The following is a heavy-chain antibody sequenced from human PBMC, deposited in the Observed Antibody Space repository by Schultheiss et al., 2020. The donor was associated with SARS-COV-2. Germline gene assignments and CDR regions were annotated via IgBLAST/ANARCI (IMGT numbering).Heavy chain of an antibody. D-gene: IGHD3-3*01. Sequence: SETLSLTCAVSGYSISSGYYWGWIRQPPGKGLEWIGSIYHSGSTYYNPSLKSRVTILVDTSKNQFSLKLSSVTAADTAVYYCASYYDFWSGYFRNWGQGTLVTVSS. CDR1: GYSISSGYY. CDR2: IYHSGST. V-gene: IGHV4-38-2*01. J-gene: IGHJ4*02. CDR3: ASYYDFWSGYFRN.